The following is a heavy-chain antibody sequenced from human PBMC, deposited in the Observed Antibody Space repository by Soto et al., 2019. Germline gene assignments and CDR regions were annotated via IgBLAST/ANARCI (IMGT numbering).Heavy chain of an antibody. V-gene: IGHV4-34*01. CDR2: VNHSGGA. J-gene: IGHJ5*01. CDR3: ARGERAPRSWLDS. D-gene: IGHD6-25*01. Sequence: SETLSLTCGVYGGSFRNYYWIWYRQPQGKGLEWIGEVNHSGGATYNPSAQSRITLYLDTSKRKFPLRLTSVTADVPPIYFLARGERAPRSWLDSWGPGTQVAGSS. CDR1: GGSFRNYY.